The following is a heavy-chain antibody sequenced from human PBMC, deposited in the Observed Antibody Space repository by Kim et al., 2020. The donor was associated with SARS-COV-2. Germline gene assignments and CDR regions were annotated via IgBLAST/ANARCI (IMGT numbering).Heavy chain of an antibody. Sequence: GGSLRLSCAASGFTFSSYAMHWVRQAPGKGLEYVSAISSNGGSTYYADSVKGRFTISRDNSKNTLYLQMGSLRAEDMAVYYCARGGYDQIGVGYFDYWGQGTLVTVSS. CDR2: ISSNGGST. V-gene: IGHV3-64*02. D-gene: IGHD2-21*01. CDR3: ARGGYDQIGVGYFDY. CDR1: GFTFSSYA. J-gene: IGHJ4*02.